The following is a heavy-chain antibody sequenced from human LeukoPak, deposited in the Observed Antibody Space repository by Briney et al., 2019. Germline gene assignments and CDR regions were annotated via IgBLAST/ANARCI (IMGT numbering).Heavy chain of an antibody. CDR2: ISSDSNYI. CDR1: GFTFSTYS. D-gene: IGHD6-6*01. J-gene: IGHJ5*02. Sequence: GGSLRLSCAASGFTFSTYSMNWVRQAPGKGLEWVSAISSDSNYIYYTDSVKGRFTISRDNAKNSLYLQMNSLRAEDTAVYYCARDLKAFSSSRWFDPWGQGTLVTVSS. CDR3: ARDLKAFSSSRWFDP. V-gene: IGHV3-21*01.